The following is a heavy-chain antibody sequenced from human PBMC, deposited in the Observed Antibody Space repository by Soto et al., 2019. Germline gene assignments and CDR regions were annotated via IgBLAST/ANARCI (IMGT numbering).Heavy chain of an antibody. D-gene: IGHD2-15*01. V-gene: IGHV3-23*01. CDR2: ISGSGDRT. CDR3: AQGFSGSSPYNWFDP. Sequence: EVQLLESGGGLVQPGGSLRLSCTSSTFTFTTYAMSWVRQAPGKGLEWVSAISGSGDRTFYADSLKGRFTISRDNSKTPLYLQITSLRVEATAIDDCAQGFSGSSPYNWFDPWGQGTLVTVSS. CDR1: TFTFTTYA. J-gene: IGHJ5*02.